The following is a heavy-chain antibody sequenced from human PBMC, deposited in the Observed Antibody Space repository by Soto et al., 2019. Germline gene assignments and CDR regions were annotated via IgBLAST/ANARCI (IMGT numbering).Heavy chain of an antibody. Sequence: SETLSLTCSVSGGSISSYYWSWIRQPPGKGLEWIGYIYYSGSTNYNPSLKSRVTISVVTSKNQFSLRLSSVTAADTAVYYCAXRTMVRGVMDYYYGMDVWGQGTTVTVSS. CDR2: IYYSGST. V-gene: IGHV4-59*01. D-gene: IGHD3-10*01. CDR1: GGSISSYY. J-gene: IGHJ6*02. CDR3: AXRTMVRGVMDYYYGMDV.